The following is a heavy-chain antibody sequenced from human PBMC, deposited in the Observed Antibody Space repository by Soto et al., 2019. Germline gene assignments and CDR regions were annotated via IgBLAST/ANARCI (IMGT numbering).Heavy chain of an antibody. CDR2: IDGVGTGT. D-gene: IGHD3-3*01. CDR1: GFTFTNYW. CDR3: TTVFVY. J-gene: IGHJ1*01. V-gene: IGHV3-74*01. Sequence: LRLSCAASGFTFTNYWMHWVRQVPGKGLVWVSRIDGVGTGTSYSDSVRGRFTISRDNAENTLYLQMNSLRAEDTAVYYCTTVFVYWGQGTPVTVSS.